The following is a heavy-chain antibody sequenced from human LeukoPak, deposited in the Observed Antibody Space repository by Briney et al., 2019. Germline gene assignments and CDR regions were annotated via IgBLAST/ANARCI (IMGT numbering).Heavy chain of an antibody. CDR1: GFTFSSYA. CDR3: ANPPIPLRSSSWFD. V-gene: IGHV3-23*01. J-gene: IGHJ4*02. D-gene: IGHD6-13*01. Sequence: GGSLRLSCAASGFTFSSYAMSWVRQAPGKGLEWVSAISGSGGSTYYADSVKGRFTISRDNSKNTLYLQMNSLRAEDTAVYYCANPPIPLRSSSWFDWGQGTLVTVSS. CDR2: ISGSGGST.